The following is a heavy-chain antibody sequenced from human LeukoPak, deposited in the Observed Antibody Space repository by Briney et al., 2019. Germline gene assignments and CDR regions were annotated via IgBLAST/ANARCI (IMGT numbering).Heavy chain of an antibody. CDR1: VYTFTDYL. V-gene: IGHV1-2*02. D-gene: IGHD4-17*01. CDR3: ARGGAGDYGDYSAFDI. Sequence: ASVKVSCTASVYTFTDYLMNWVRQAPGQGLEWMGWINPNTGGTNSAQKFQGRVTMTRDTSIGTAYMELRSLRSDETALYYCARGGAGDYGDYSAFDIWGQGTMVTVSS. CDR2: INPNTGGT. J-gene: IGHJ3*02.